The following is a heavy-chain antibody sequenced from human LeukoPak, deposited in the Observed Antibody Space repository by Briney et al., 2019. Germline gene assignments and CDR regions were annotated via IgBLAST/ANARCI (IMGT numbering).Heavy chain of an antibody. J-gene: IGHJ6*03. CDR1: GFTFSSYA. CDR3: AKEGVATPNYYYYMDV. Sequence: GGSLRLSCAASGFTFSSYAMSWVRQAPGKGLEWVSAISGSGGSTYYADSVKGRFTISRDNSKNTLFLQMNSLRVEDTAVYYCAKEGVATPNYYYYMDVWGKGTTVTVSS. V-gene: IGHV3-23*01. CDR2: ISGSGGST. D-gene: IGHD5-12*01.